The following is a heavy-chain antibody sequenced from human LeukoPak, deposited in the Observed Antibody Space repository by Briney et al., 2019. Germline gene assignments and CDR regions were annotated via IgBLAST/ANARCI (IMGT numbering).Heavy chain of an antibody. CDR3: ARAGPSSSWHQFDY. D-gene: IGHD6-13*01. Sequence: GGSLRLSCTASGFTVNSNYMSWVPQAPGKGLEWVSVIYSGGRTYYADSVKGRFTISSDNSKNTLYLQMNRLRAEDTAVYYCARAGPSSSWHQFDYWGQGTPVTVSS. CDR2: IYSGGRT. J-gene: IGHJ4*02. CDR1: GFTVNSNY. V-gene: IGHV3-66*01.